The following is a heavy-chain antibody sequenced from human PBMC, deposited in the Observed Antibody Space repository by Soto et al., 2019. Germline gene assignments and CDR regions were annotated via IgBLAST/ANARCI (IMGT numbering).Heavy chain of an antibody. Sequence: ASVKVSCKASGYTFTSYGISWVRQAPGQGLEWMGWISANNGNTNYAQKFQGRVTMTTNTSISTAYMELSSLRSEDTAVYYCARPKDYDDCLDLWGQGTLVTVSS. D-gene: IGHD3-22*01. CDR3: ARPKDYDDCLDL. CDR1: GYTFTSYG. V-gene: IGHV1-18*01. CDR2: ISANNGNT. J-gene: IGHJ4*02.